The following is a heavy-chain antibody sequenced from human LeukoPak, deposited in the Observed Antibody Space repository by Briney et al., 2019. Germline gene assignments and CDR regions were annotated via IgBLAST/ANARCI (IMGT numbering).Heavy chain of an antibody. J-gene: IGHJ4*02. CDR3: ARNGGHNQEH. CDR2: FSHSGIT. Sequence: TSETLSLTCDVSGASISRGSWWSWVRQPPGKGLEWIGEFSHSGITNFNPSLKSRVTISVDKSRNQFSLNLISVTAADTAVYFCARNGGHNQEHWGQGTLVTVSS. CDR1: GASISRGSW. V-gene: IGHV4-4*02. D-gene: IGHD1-1*01.